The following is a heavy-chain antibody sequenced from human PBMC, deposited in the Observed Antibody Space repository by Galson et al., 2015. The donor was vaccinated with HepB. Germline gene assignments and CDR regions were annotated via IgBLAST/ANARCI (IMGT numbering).Heavy chain of an antibody. CDR1: GYSFTAYW. CDR2: IYPGDSDP. V-gene: IGHV5-51*01. CDR3: AIPFVPGGMGDAFDI. J-gene: IGHJ3*02. Sequence: QSGAEVTKPGESLKISCKGSGYSFTAYWIGWVRQMPGNGLEWMGMIYPGDSDPRYSPSFEGQVTISADKSISTASLQWSSLKASDTAMYYCAIPFVPGGMGDAFDIWGQGTMVTVSS. D-gene: IGHD3-16*01.